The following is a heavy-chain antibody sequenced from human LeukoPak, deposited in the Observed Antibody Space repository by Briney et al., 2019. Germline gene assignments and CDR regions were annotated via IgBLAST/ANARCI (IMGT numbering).Heavy chain of an antibody. CDR1: GFTFSNYA. V-gene: IGHV3-23*01. Sequence: GGSLRLSCAASGFTFSNYAMSWVRQAPGKGLEWVSSISGSGGSTYYADSVKGRFTISRDNSKNTLDLQMNSLRAEDTAVYYCTTAPAALDYWGQGTLVTVSS. J-gene: IGHJ4*02. CDR3: TTAPAALDY. D-gene: IGHD2-2*01. CDR2: ISGSGGST.